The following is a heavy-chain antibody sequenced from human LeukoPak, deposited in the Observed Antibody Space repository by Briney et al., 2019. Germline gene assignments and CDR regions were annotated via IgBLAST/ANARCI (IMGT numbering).Heavy chain of an antibody. Sequence: GESLKISCKGSGYSFTSYWIGWVRQMPGKGLEWMGIIYPGDSETRYSPSFQDQVTISADKSISTAYLQWSSLKASDTAMYYCARPALYCSSTVCPPYMDVWGKGTTVTVSS. D-gene: IGHD2-2*01. CDR1: GYSFTSYW. V-gene: IGHV5-51*01. J-gene: IGHJ6*03. CDR3: ARPALYCSSTVCPPYMDV. CDR2: IYPGDSET.